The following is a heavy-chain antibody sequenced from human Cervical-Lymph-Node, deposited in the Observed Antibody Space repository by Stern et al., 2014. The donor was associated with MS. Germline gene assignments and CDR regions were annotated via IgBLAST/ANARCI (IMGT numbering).Heavy chain of an antibody. CDR3: AHRTAGPFDY. V-gene: IGHV2-5*02. CDR1: GFSLSTSGLG. Sequence: QITLKESGPALVKPTQTLTLTCTFSGFSLSTSGLGVGWIRQPPGEALEWLAYMDWDDQKRYSPSLKSRLTIAKYTSKNQVVLTLTNVDPVDTASYYCAHRTAGPFDYWGQGTLVTVSS. CDR2: MDWDDQK. J-gene: IGHJ4*02.